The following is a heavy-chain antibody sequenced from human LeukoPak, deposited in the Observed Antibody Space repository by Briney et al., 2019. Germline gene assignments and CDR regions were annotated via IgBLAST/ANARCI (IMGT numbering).Heavy chain of an antibody. CDR3: ARDLYTESSSSWESREANDY. CDR2: INPNSGGT. Sequence: ASVKVSCKASGYTFTGYYMHWVRQAPGQGLEWMGWINPNSGGTNYAQKFQGRVTMTRDTSISTAYMELSRLRSDDTAVYYCARDLYTESSSSWESREANDYWGQGTLVTVSS. J-gene: IGHJ4*02. V-gene: IGHV1-2*02. CDR1: GYTFTGYY. D-gene: IGHD6-13*01.